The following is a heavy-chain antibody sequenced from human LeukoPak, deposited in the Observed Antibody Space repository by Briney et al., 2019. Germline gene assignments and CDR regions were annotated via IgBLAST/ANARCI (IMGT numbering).Heavy chain of an antibody. D-gene: IGHD6-13*01. V-gene: IGHV4-39*01. Sequence: SETLSLTCTVSGGSISSGGYYWGWIRQPPGKGLEWIGSIYYSGSTYYNPSLKSRVTISVDTSKNQFSLKLSSVTAADTAVYYCARLGVFSSSWYLPATWYFDLWGRGTLVTVSS. CDR3: ARLGVFSSSWYLPATWYFDL. CDR1: GGSISSGGYY. J-gene: IGHJ2*01. CDR2: IYYSGST.